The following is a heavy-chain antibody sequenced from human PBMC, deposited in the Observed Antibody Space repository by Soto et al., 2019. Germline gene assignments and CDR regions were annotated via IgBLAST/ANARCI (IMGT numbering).Heavy chain of an antibody. V-gene: IGHV3-30-3*01. CDR3: ARGPKSSGWSHLDY. CDR2: ISYDGSNK. D-gene: IGHD6-19*01. J-gene: IGHJ4*02. Sequence: GGSLRLSCAASGFTFSSYAMHWVRQAPGKGLEWVAVISYDGSNKYYADSVKGRFTISRDNSKNTLYLQMNSLRAEDTAVYYCARGPKSSGWSHLDYWGQGTLVTVSS. CDR1: GFTFSSYA.